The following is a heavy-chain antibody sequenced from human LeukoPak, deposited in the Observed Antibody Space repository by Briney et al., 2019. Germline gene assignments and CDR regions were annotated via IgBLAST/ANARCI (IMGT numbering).Heavy chain of an antibody. V-gene: IGHV4-61*02. Sequence: SETLSLTCTVSGGSISSGSYYWSWIRQPAGKGLEWIGRIYTSGSTNYNPSLKSRVTISVDTSKNQFSLKLSSVTAADTAVYHCARSAYSYGHGLGYYYYYMDVWGKGTTVTVSS. CDR2: IYTSGST. D-gene: IGHD5-18*01. CDR1: GGSISSGSYY. CDR3: ARSAYSYGHGLGYYYYYMDV. J-gene: IGHJ6*03.